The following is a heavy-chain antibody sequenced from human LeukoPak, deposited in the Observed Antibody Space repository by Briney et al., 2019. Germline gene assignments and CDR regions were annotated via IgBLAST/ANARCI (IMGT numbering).Heavy chain of an antibody. CDR2: IIPIFGTA. Sequence: ASVKVSCKASGGTFSSYAISWVRQAPGQGLEWMGGIIPIFGTANYAQKFQGRVTITADESTSTAYMELSSLRSEDTAMYYCARPLSYGGNSDYWGQGTLVTVSS. V-gene: IGHV1-69*13. J-gene: IGHJ4*02. CDR3: ARPLSYGGNSDY. D-gene: IGHD4-23*01. CDR1: GGTFSSYA.